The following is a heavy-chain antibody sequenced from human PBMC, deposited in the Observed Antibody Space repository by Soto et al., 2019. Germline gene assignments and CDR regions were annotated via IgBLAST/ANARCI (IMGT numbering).Heavy chain of an antibody. CDR2: IFSNEEK. Sequence: HVTLKESGPVLVKPTETLTLTCTVSGFSLSNGKVGVSWIRQPPGKALEWLAHIFSNEEKSYRTSLKIRLTISEYTSNSQVVLTMTNVDPVDTATYYCERILFGRAVAGGYFYMDVWGKGTTVTFSS. D-gene: IGHD6-19*01. J-gene: IGHJ6*03. V-gene: IGHV2-26*01. CDR1: GFSLSNGKVG. CDR3: ERILFGRAVAGGYFYMDV.